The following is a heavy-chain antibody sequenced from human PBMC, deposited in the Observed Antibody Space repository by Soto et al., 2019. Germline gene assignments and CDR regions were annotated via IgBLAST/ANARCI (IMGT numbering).Heavy chain of an antibody. Sequence: QVQLQESGPGLVKPSETLSLTCTVSGGSISSYYGSWIRQPPGKGLEWIGYIYYSGSTNYNPTLSSRATLPVDTSKNQFSLKLSSVTAADTAVYYCARDSIAANLRYSDLWGRGTLVTVSS. CDR3: ARDSIAANLRYSDL. CDR1: GGSISSYY. D-gene: IGHD6-6*01. V-gene: IGHV4-59*01. J-gene: IGHJ2*01. CDR2: IYYSGST.